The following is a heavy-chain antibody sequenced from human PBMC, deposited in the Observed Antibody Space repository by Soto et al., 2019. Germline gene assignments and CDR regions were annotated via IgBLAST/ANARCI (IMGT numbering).Heavy chain of an antibody. D-gene: IGHD1-26*01. CDR2: IYYSGSN. CDR1: GASINIRDYY. V-gene: IGHV4-30-4*01. Sequence: PSQTLSPTCAVSGASINIRDYYWSWHRQPPAKGLEWIGYIYYSGSNYYNPSLQSRLTISVDVSKSQFSMKLSSVTAADTAVYYCARASFPRIDIDAWGPGSLVTVSS. CDR3: ARASFPRIDIDA. J-gene: IGHJ5*02.